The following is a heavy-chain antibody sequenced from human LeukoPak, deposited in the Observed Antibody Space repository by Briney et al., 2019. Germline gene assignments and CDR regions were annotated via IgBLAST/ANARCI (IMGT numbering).Heavy chain of an antibody. V-gene: IGHV1-3*01. Sequence: ASVKVSCKASGYTFTSYAMHWARQAPGQRLEWMGWINAGNGNTKYSQKFQGRVTITRDTSASTAYMELSSLRSEDTAVYYCARDLTALDYGDYYNWFDPWGQGTLVTVSS. CDR1: GYTFTSYA. CDR2: INAGNGNT. CDR3: ARDLTALDYGDYYNWFDP. J-gene: IGHJ5*02. D-gene: IGHD4-17*01.